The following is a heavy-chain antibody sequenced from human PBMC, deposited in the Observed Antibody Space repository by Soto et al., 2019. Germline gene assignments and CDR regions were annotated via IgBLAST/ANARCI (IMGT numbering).Heavy chain of an antibody. J-gene: IGHJ4*02. CDR3: ARTSRLKTGQLDY. CDR2: IYYTGTV. Sequence: QLHLQESGPGLVKPSDTLSLTCAVPGYSIGTYNWWAWIRQPPGKGLEWIGYIYYTGTVYYNLSLKNRVSMSVDMARDQFSLRLSSVTAADTAVYYCARTSRLKTGQLDYWGPGALVTVSS. D-gene: IGHD3-9*01. CDR1: GYSIGTYNW. V-gene: IGHV4-28*05.